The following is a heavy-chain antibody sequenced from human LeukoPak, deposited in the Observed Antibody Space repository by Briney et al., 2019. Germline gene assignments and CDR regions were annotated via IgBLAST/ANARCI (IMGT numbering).Heavy chain of an antibody. J-gene: IGHJ4*02. CDR3: ARGRDVEMATNL. V-gene: IGHV4-4*02. CDR1: GDSISRSDW. D-gene: IGHD5-24*01. Sequence: PSGTLSLTCAVSGDSISRSDWWTWVRQPPGKGLEWIGEIYHSGTTNYNPSLKSRVTISVDKSKNQFSLQLSSVTAADTAVYYCARGRDVEMATNLWGQGTLVTVSS. CDR2: IYHSGTT.